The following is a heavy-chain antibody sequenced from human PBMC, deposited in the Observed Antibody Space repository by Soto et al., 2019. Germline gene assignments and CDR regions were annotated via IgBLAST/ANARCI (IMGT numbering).Heavy chain of an antibody. J-gene: IGHJ6*02. CDR1: GYTFTGYY. Sequence: ASVKVSCKASGYTFTGYYMHWVRQAPGQGLEWMGWINPNSGGTNYAQKFQGRVTMTRDTSISTAYMELSRLRSDDTAVYYCARDLFRNYYDSSGYLYYYYGMDVWGQGTTVTVSS. V-gene: IGHV1-2*02. CDR3: ARDLFRNYYDSSGYLYYYYGMDV. CDR2: INPNSGGT. D-gene: IGHD3-22*01.